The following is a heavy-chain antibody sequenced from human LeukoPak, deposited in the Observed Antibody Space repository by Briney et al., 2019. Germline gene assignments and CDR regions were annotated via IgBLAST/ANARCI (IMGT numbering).Heavy chain of an antibody. D-gene: IGHD1-1*01. V-gene: IGHV4-34*01. CDR3: AGVVTSGTRWFDP. J-gene: IGHJ5*02. CDR1: GVHFSGYY. CDR2: INHSGSP. Sequence: PSETLSLTCAVYGVHFSGYYWSWIPQPPGKGREGIGEINHSGSPHYNPPLKSRVHISVDTPKNQFSLKLSSVTAADTSVYYCAGVVTSGTRWFDPWGQGTLVTVSS.